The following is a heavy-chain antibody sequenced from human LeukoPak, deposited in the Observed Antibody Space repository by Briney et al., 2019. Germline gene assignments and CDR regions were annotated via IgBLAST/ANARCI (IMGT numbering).Heavy chain of an antibody. V-gene: IGHV4-31*03. J-gene: IGHJ5*02. CDR3: ARRAFYDYGRWFDP. D-gene: IGHD3-16*01. CDR1: GGSISSGGYY. Sequence: SETLSLTCTVSGGSISSGGYYWSWIRQHPGKGLEWIGYIYYSGSTYYNPSLKSRVTISVDTSKKQFSLKLSSVTAADTAVYYCARRAFYDYGRWFDPWGQGTLVTVSS. CDR2: IYYSGST.